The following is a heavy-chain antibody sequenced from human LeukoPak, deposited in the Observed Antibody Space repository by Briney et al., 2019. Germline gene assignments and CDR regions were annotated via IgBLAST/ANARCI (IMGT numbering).Heavy chain of an antibody. Sequence: SGPALVKPTQTLTLTCTFSGFSLSVTGVCVSWIRQPPGKALEWLARIGWDDDKYYTTSLKTRLTISKDTSKNQVVLTMTNMDPVDTATYYCARIPSRNWDSSGYYDAFDFWGQGTMVTVSS. CDR2: IGWDDDK. V-gene: IGHV2-70*11. CDR3: ARIPSRNWDSSGYYDAFDF. CDR1: GFSLSVTGVC. D-gene: IGHD3-22*01. J-gene: IGHJ3*01.